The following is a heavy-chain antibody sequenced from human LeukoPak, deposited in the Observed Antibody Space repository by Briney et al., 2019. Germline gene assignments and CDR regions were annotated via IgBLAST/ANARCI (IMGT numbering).Heavy chain of an antibody. Sequence: ASVKVSCKASGYTFTSYGISWVRQAPGQGLEWMGWISAYNGNTNYAQKLQGRVTMTTDTSTSTAYMELRSLRSDDAAVYYCARTTDQYRENWFDPWGQGTLVTVSS. J-gene: IGHJ5*02. V-gene: IGHV1-18*01. CDR2: ISAYNGNT. D-gene: IGHD5-12*01. CDR3: ARTTDQYRENWFDP. CDR1: GYTFTSYG.